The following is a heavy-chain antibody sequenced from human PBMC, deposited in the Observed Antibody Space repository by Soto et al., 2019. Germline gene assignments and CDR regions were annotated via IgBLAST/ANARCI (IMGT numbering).Heavy chain of an antibody. V-gene: IGHV1-18*04. J-gene: IGHJ6*02. CDR3: ARMGDVPYYYYGMDV. Sequence: ASVKVSCKASGYTFTDYYMHWVRQAPGQGLEWMGWINGYNGNTNYAPKLQGRITMTTDTSTTTAYMELRSLRSDDTAVYYCARMGDVPYYYYGMDVWGQGTTVTVSS. CDR2: INGYNGNT. D-gene: IGHD3-16*01. CDR1: GYTFTDYY.